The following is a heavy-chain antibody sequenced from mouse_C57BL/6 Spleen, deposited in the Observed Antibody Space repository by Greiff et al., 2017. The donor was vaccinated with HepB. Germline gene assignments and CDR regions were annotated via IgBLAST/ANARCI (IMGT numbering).Heavy chain of an antibody. CDR2: IDPSDSYT. CDR1: GYTFTSYW. J-gene: IGHJ3*01. D-gene: IGHD4-1*01. Sequence: VQLQQPGAELVRPGTSVKLSCKASGYTFTSYWMHWVKQRPGQGLEWIGVIDPSDSYTNYNQKFKGKATLTVDTSSSTAYMQLSGLTSAESAVYYCARNWGAWFAYWGQGTLVTVSA. CDR3: ARNWGAWFAY. V-gene: IGHV1-59*01.